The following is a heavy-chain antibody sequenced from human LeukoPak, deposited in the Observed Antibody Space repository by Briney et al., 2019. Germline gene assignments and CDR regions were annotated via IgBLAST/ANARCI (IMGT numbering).Heavy chain of an antibody. Sequence: ASVKVSCKVSGYTLTELSMHWVRQAPGKGLEWMGGFDPEDGETIYAQKFQGRVTMTEDTSTDTAYMELSSLRSEDTAVYYCVTFGGYCSSTSCYGSPQIYYYYYGMDVWGQGTTVTVSS. CDR3: VTFGGYCSSTSCYGSPQIYYYYYGMDV. CDR1: GYTLTELS. V-gene: IGHV1-24*01. J-gene: IGHJ6*02. CDR2: FDPEDGET. D-gene: IGHD2-2*01.